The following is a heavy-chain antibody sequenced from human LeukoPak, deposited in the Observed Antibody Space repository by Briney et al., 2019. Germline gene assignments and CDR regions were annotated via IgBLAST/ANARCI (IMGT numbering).Heavy chain of an antibody. V-gene: IGHV5-51*01. D-gene: IGHD2-15*01. CDR3: ARRFGGSELIGDAFDI. J-gene: IGHJ3*02. Sequence: GQSLKISCKGSGYSFTSYWIGWVRQMPGKGLEWMGIIYPGDSDTRYSPSFQGQVTISADKSISTAYLQWSSLKASDTAMYYCARRFGGSELIGDAFDIWGQGTMVTVSS. CDR2: IYPGDSDT. CDR1: GYSFTSYW.